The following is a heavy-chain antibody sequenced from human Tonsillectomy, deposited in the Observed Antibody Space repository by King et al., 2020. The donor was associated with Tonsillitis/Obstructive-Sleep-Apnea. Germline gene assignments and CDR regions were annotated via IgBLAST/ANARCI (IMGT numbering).Heavy chain of an antibody. CDR2: INIYGSRS. Sequence: VQLVESGGGVVQPGGSLRLSCAASGFTLRPYWMHWVRQAPGKGLVGVARINIYGSRSDYADSVKDRYIIFRDNAKNTVYLEMDSLRADDTAVYFCARDSETVTVDHWGQGTLVTVSS. D-gene: IGHD4-11*01. J-gene: IGHJ4*02. CDR3: ARDSETVTVDH. V-gene: IGHV3-74*01. CDR1: GFTLRPYW.